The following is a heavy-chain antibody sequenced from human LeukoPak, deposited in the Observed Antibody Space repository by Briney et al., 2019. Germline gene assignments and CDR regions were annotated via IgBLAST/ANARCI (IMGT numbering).Heavy chain of an antibody. Sequence: PGGSLRLSCAASGFTFSSYSMNWVRQAPGKGLEWISYISSSSSTLYYADSVKGRFTISRDNAKNSLYLQMNSLRAEDTAVYYCARDTGGYYPSGIGYWGQGTLVTVSS. D-gene: IGHD3-10*01. CDR3: ARDTGGYYPSGIGY. J-gene: IGHJ4*02. CDR1: GFTFSSYS. CDR2: ISSSSSTL. V-gene: IGHV3-48*01.